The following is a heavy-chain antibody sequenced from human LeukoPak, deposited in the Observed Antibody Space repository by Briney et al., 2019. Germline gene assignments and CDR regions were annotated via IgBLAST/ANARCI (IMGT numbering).Heavy chain of an antibody. V-gene: IGHV4-38-2*01. CDR3: ARHRAGYHVDW. CDR2: IYYRRTT. CDR1: GYSISSGYD. J-gene: IGHJ4*02. Sequence: SETLSLTCAVSGYSISSGYDWGWIRQPPGKGLEWIASIYYRRTTYYNPSLKSRVTISVDASKNQFSLKLNSVTAADTSVYYCARHRAGYHVDWWGQGTLVTVSS. D-gene: IGHD3-9*01.